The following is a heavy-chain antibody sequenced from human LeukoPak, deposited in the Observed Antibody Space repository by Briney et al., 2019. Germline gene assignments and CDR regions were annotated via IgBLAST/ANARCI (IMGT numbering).Heavy chain of an antibody. CDR3: ARLRLDDYGDPFDY. D-gene: IGHD4-17*01. Sequence: SETLSLTCAVYGGSLSGYYWSWIRQPPGKGLEWIGEINHSGSTNYNPSLKSRVTISVDTTKNQFSLKLSSVTAADTAVYYCARLRLDDYGDPFDYWGQGTLVTVSS. V-gene: IGHV4-34*01. CDR2: INHSGST. J-gene: IGHJ4*02. CDR1: GGSLSGYY.